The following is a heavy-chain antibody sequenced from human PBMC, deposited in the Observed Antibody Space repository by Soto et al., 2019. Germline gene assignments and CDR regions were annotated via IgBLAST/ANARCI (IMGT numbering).Heavy chain of an antibody. V-gene: IGHV3-11*01. CDR3: ARGAEGPYS. CDR2: MSSGGNTI. Sequence: QVQLVESGGGLVQPGGSLRLSCAASGFIFSDYYMGWVRQAPGKGLEWVSYMSSGGNTIYYADSVKGRFTISWDNAKNSLYLQMNSLRAGDTAVYYCARGAEGPYSWGQGTLVTVSS. CDR1: GFIFSDYY. J-gene: IGHJ4*02.